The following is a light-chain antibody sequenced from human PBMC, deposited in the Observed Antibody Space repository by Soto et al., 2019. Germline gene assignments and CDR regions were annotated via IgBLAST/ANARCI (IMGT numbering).Light chain of an antibody. J-gene: IGKJ2*01. Sequence: DIQMTQSPSSLSASVGDRVTITCRASQSISSYLNWYQQKPGKAPKLLIYAASSLQSGVPSRFSGSGSGTEFTLTISSLQPEDFATYYCQQSYSTPYTFGQGTKLDIK. V-gene: IGKV1-39*01. CDR3: QQSYSTPYT. CDR2: AAS. CDR1: QSISSY.